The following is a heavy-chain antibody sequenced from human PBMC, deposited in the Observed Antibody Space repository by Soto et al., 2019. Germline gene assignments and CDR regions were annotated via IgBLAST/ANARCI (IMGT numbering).Heavy chain of an antibody. V-gene: IGHV4-30-4*01. D-gene: IGHD3-3*01. CDR3: AGRFWSGYSDY. CDR1: GGSISSGDYY. Sequence: SETLSLTCTVSGGSISSGDYYWSWIRQPPGKGLEWIGYIYYIGSTYYNPSLKSRVTISVDTSKNQFSLKLSSVTAADTAVYYCAGRFWSGYSDYWGQGTLVTVSS. J-gene: IGHJ4*02. CDR2: IYYIGST.